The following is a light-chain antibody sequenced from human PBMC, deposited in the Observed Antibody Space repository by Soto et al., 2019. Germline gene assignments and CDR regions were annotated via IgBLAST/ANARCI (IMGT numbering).Light chain of an antibody. V-gene: IGKV1-5*03. CDR1: QSISSR. J-gene: IGKJ1*01. CDR3: QQYNSYPWT. Sequence: DIQMTQSPSTLSSSVGDRVTLICRASQSISSRLAWYQQRPGKAPGLMIDKASSLASGVPSRFSGSGSGTEFTLAISSLQPDDFATYYCQQYNSYPWTFGQGTKVDIK. CDR2: KAS.